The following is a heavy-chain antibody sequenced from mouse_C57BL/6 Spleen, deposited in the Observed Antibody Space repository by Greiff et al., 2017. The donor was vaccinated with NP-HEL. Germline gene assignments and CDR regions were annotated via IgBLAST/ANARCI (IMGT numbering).Heavy chain of an antibody. Sequence: QVQLKESGAELVKPGASVKISCKASGYAFSSYWMNWVKQRPGKGLEWIGQIYPGDGDTNYNGKFKGKATLTADKSSSTAYMQLSSLTSEDSAVYFCARYYGSGGYYFDYWGQGTTLTVSS. CDR1: GYAFSSYW. CDR3: ARYYGSGGYYFDY. J-gene: IGHJ2*01. CDR2: IYPGDGDT. V-gene: IGHV1-80*01. D-gene: IGHD1-1*01.